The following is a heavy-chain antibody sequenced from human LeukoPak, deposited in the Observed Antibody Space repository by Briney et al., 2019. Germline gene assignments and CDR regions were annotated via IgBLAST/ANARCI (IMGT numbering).Heavy chain of an antibody. CDR2: INAGNGNT. J-gene: IGHJ6*02. D-gene: IGHD2-2*01. CDR3: ARTSDCSSTSCSRGYYYGMDV. V-gene: IGHV1-3*01. CDR1: GYTFTSYA. Sequence: ASLKVSCKASGYTFTSYAMHWVRQAPGQRLEWIGWINAGNGNTKYSQKFQGRVTITRDTSASTAYMELSSLRSEDTAVYYCARTSDCSSTSCSRGYYYGMDVWGQGTTVTVSS.